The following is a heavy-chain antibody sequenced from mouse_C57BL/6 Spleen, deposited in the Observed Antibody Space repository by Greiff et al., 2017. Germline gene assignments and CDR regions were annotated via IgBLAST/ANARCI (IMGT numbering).Heavy chain of an antibody. Sequence: DVKLVESGGGLVQPKGSLKLSCAASGFTFNTYAMHWVRQAPGKGLEWVARIRSKSSNYATYYADSVKDRFTISRDDSQSMLYLQMNNLKTEDTAMYYCVRETDYYGSSYDYYAMDYWGQGTSVTVSS. CDR1: GFTFNTYA. J-gene: IGHJ4*01. D-gene: IGHD1-1*01. CDR3: VRETDYYGSSYDYYAMDY. V-gene: IGHV10-3*01. CDR2: IRSKSSNYAT.